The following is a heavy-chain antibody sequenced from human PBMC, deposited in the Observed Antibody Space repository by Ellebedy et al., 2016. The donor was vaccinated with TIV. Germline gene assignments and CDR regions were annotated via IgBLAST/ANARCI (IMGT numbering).Heavy chain of an antibody. D-gene: IGHD3-9*01. CDR2: ISGYNGNT. Sequence: ASVKVSCKASGYTFTNYGISWVRQAPGQGLEWMGWISGYNGNTNFAQQFQGRVTMTTDTSTNTAFLEMRSLRSDDTAFYYCARDRPHLLTGYLFDSWGQGTLVTVSS. V-gene: IGHV1-18*01. CDR1: GYTFTNYG. J-gene: IGHJ4*02. CDR3: ARDRPHLLTGYLFDS.